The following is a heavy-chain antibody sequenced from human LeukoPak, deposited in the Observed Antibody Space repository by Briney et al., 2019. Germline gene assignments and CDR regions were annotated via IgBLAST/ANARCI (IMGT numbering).Heavy chain of an antibody. CDR3: ARESGVVVTSTDY. J-gene: IGHJ4*02. Sequence: GASVKVSCKASGYTFTSYGISWVRQAPGQGLEWMGIINPSGGSTSYAQKFQGRVTMTRDMSTSTVYMELSSLRSEDTAVYYCARESGVVVTSTDYWGQGTLVTVSS. CDR1: GYTFTSYG. V-gene: IGHV1-46*01. D-gene: IGHD3-22*01. CDR2: INPSGGST.